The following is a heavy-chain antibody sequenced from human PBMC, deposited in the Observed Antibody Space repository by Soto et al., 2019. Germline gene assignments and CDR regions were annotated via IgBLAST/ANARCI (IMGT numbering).Heavy chain of an antibody. CDR2: INPLFGTA. Sequence: QVQLVQSGAEVKKPGSSVKVSCKASGGIFSIYAISWVRQAPGQGLEWMGGINPLFGTANYAQKFQGRVTTTADKSTSTAYMELSSLRSEDTAVYYCASNYDSSGYYFVYWGQGTLVTVSS. D-gene: IGHD3-22*01. V-gene: IGHV1-69*06. J-gene: IGHJ4*02. CDR1: GGIFSIYA. CDR3: ASNYDSSGYYFVY.